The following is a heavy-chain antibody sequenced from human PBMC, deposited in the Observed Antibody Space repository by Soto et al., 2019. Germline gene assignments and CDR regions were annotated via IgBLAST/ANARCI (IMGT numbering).Heavy chain of an antibody. V-gene: IGHV4-61*01. D-gene: IGHD3-3*01. CDR1: GGSVSSGNYY. J-gene: IGHJ4*02. CDR3: ARGVGVVTFFDY. Sequence: QVQLQESGPGLVKPSETLSLTCTVSGGSVSSGNYYSSWIRQPPGKGLEWIGYIYYSGSTNFNPSLKSRVTISVDTFKNQFSLKLSSVTAADTAVYYCARGVGVVTFFDYWGQGTLVTVSS. CDR2: IYYSGST.